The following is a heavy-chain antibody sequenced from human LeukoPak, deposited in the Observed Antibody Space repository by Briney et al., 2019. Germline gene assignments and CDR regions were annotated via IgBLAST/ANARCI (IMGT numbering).Heavy chain of an antibody. Sequence: GGSLRLSCAASGFTFSSYWMSWVRQAPGKGLEWVANMKQDGSEKYYVDSVKGRFTISRDNAKNSLYLQMNSLRAEDTAVYYCARGTIAAAGYYYFDYWGQGTQVIVSS. D-gene: IGHD6-13*01. CDR1: GFTFSSYW. J-gene: IGHJ4*02. V-gene: IGHV3-7*04. CDR2: MKQDGSEK. CDR3: ARGTIAAAGYYYFDY.